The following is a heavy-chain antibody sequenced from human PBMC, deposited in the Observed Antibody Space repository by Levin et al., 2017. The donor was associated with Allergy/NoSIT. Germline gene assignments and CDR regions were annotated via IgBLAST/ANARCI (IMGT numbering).Heavy chain of an antibody. CDR2: INPHSGGT. J-gene: IGHJ4*02. Sequence: PGESLKISCKASGSTFTDSYIHWVRQAPGQGLEWMGWINPHSGGTNYAPKFQGRVTLTRDTSINKVYMELNRLTSDDTAVYYCAIDDKVRPTPYWGQGTLVTVSS. V-gene: IGHV1-2*02. CDR1: GSTFTDSY. D-gene: IGHD2-15*01. CDR3: AIDDKVRPTPY.